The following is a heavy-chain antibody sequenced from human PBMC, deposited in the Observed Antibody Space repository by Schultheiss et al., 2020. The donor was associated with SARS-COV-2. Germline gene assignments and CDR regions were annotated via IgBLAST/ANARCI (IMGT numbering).Heavy chain of an antibody. CDR2: IYYSGTT. J-gene: IGHJ6*03. CDR1: GGSISSYY. D-gene: IGHD1-26*01. CDR3: ARVREDPYYYHYMDV. V-gene: IGHV4-39*07. Sequence: SETLSLTCTVSGGSISSYYWGWIRQPPGKGLEWVGSIYYSGTTYYNPSLKSRVTIAVDTSKNQFSLKLSSVTAADTAVYYCARVREDPYYYHYMDVWGKGTTVTVSS.